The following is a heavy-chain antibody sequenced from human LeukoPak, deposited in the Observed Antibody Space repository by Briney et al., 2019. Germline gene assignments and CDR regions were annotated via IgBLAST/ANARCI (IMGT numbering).Heavy chain of an antibody. V-gene: IGHV4-39*07. D-gene: IGHD2-8*01. Sequence: SETLSLTCTVSGGSISSTTYYWGWIRRPPGKGLEWIGEVSLSGLTNYNPSLSSRVIMALDTSKNHLSLHLTSVTAADTAVYYCSRENGAFSPFGYWGQGSLVTVLS. J-gene: IGHJ4*02. CDR3: SRENGAFSPFGY. CDR2: VSLSGLT. CDR1: GGSISSTTYY.